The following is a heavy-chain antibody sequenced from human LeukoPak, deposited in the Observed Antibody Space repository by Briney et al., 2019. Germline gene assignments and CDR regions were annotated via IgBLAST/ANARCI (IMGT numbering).Heavy chain of an antibody. Sequence: GSSVKVSCKASGGTFSSYAISWVRQAPGQGLEWMGRIIPIFGIANYAQKFQGRVTITADKPTSTAYMELSSLRSEDTAVYYCARVGTTGRKYNWFDPWGQGTLVTVSS. D-gene: IGHD1-1*01. J-gene: IGHJ5*02. CDR1: GGTFSSYA. CDR3: ARVGTTGRKYNWFDP. CDR2: IIPIFGIA. V-gene: IGHV1-69*04.